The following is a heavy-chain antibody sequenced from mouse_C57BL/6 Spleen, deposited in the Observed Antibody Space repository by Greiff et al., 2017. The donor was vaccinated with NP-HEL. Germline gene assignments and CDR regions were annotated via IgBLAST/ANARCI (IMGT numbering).Heavy chain of an antibody. V-gene: IGHV14-4*01. CDR2: IDPENGDT. CDR1: GFNIKDDY. CDR3: TIYDGYLAWFAY. D-gene: IGHD2-3*01. J-gene: IGHJ3*01. Sequence: VHVKQSGAELVRPGASVKLSCTASGFNIKDDYMHWVKQRPEQGLEWIGWIDPENGDTEYASKFQGKATITADTSSNTAYLQLSSLTSEDTAVYYCTIYDGYLAWFAYWGQGTLVTVSA.